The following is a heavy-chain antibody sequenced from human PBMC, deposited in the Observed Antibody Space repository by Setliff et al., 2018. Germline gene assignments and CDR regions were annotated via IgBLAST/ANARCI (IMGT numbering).Heavy chain of an antibody. V-gene: IGHV4-59*01. J-gene: IGHJ6*03. Sequence: SETLSLTCTVSDGSLSTYYWSWIRQPPGKGLEFIGYVYYSGTANYSPSLRSRLTISVDTSKNQFSLKLRSVTAADTAVYYCARMSGFQYIDVWDKGTTVTVSS. D-gene: IGHD3-3*01. CDR3: ARMSGFQYIDV. CDR1: DGSLSTYY. CDR2: VYYSGTA.